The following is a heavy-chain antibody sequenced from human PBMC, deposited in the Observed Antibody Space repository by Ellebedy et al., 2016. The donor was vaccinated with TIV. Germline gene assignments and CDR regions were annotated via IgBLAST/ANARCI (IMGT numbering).Heavy chain of an antibody. Sequence: PGGSLRLSCVASGFTFSSYEMSWVRQAPGKGLEWLSYISSRDSSIYYTESVKGRFTMSRDNAKNSVYLQMNSLRAEDTAVYYCAREEGPFDYWGQGTLVTVSS. J-gene: IGHJ4*02. CDR1: GFTFSSYE. CDR2: ISSRDSSI. CDR3: AREEGPFDY. V-gene: IGHV3-48*03.